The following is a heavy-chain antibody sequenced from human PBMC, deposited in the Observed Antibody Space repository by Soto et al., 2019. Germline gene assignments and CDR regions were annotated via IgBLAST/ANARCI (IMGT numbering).Heavy chain of an antibody. J-gene: IGHJ3*02. Sequence: SQTLSLTCAISGDSVSSNRAAWNWIRQSPSRGLEWLGRTYYRSKWYNDYAVSVKSRITINPDTSKNQFSLQLNSVTPEDTALHCRARAAVDAGGPRTASKAGAFDICGQRSMVPVS. V-gene: IGHV6-1*01. CDR1: GDSVSSNRAA. CDR3: ARAAVDAGGPRTASKAGAFDI. CDR2: TYYRSKWYN. D-gene: IGHD6-19*01.